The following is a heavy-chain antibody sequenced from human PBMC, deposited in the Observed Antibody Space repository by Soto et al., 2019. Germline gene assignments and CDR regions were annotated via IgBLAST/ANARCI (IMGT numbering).Heavy chain of an antibody. D-gene: IGHD2-2*01. V-gene: IGHV5-51*01. Sequence: GESLKISCKGSGYSFTSYWIGWVRQMPGKGLEWMGIIYPGDSDTRYSPSFQGRVTISADKSISTAYLQWSSLKASDTAMYYCARHLGRYCSSTSCLHRDYYYGMDVWGQGTTVTVSS. CDR2: IYPGDSDT. CDR3: ARHLGRYCSSTSCLHRDYYYGMDV. J-gene: IGHJ6*02. CDR1: GYSFTSYW.